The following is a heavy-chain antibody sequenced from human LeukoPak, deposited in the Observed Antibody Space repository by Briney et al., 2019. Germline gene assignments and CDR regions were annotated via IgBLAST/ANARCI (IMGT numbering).Heavy chain of an antibody. CDR2: INPSGGGT. J-gene: IGHJ5*02. Sequence: GASVKDSCKASGYTFTSYYMHWVRQAPGQGLEWMGIINPSGGGTSYAQKLQGRVTMTRDTSTSTVYLELSSLRSEDTAVYYCARGGVSWYTCFDPWGQGTLVTVSS. D-gene: IGHD3-10*01. CDR3: ARGGVSWYTCFDP. V-gene: IGHV1-46*04. CDR1: GYTFTSYY.